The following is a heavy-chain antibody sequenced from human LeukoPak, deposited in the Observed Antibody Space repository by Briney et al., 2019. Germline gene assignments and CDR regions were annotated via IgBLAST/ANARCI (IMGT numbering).Heavy chain of an antibody. CDR2: ISAYNGNT. D-gene: IGHD3-22*01. J-gene: IGHJ4*02. Sequence: VASVKVSCKASGYTFTSYGISWVRQAPGQGLEWMGWISAYNGNTNYAQKLQGRVTMTTDTSTSTAYMELRSLRSDDTAVYYCARDRGDDTVSYFDYWGQGTLVTVSS. V-gene: IGHV1-18*01. CDR1: GYTFTSYG. CDR3: ARDRGDDTVSYFDY.